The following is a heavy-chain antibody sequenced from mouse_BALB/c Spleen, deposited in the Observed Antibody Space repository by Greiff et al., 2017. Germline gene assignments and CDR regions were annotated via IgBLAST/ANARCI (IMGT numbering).Heavy chain of an antibody. J-gene: IGHJ4*01. D-gene: IGHD2-12*01. CDR1: GFTFSSFG. V-gene: IGHV5-17*02. CDR3: ARYDTGAMDY. Sequence: EVQRVESGGGLVQPGGSRKLSCAASGFTFSSFGMHWVRQAPEKGLEWVAYISSGSSTIYYADTVKGRFTISRDNPKNTLFLQMTSLRSEDTAMYYCARYDTGAMDYWGQGTSVTVSS. CDR2: ISSGSSTI.